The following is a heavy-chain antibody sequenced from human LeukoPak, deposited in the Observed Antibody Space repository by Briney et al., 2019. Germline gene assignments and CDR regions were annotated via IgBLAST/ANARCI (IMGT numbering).Heavy chain of an antibody. CDR2: ISYDGSNK. Sequence: GGSLRLSCAASGFTFSSYGMHWVRQAPGKGLEWVAVISYDGSNKYYTDSVKGRFTISRDNSKNTLYLQMGSLRAEDTAVYFCAKEFDILTGSPHPELDYWGQGSLVTVSS. CDR3: AKEFDILTGSPHPELDY. V-gene: IGHV3-30*18. CDR1: GFTFSSYG. J-gene: IGHJ4*02. D-gene: IGHD3-9*01.